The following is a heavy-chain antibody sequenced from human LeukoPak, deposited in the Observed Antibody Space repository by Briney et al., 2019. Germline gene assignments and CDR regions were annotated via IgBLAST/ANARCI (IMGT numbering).Heavy chain of an antibody. J-gene: IGHJ1*01. CDR1: GFTFSTYV. V-gene: IGHV3-53*01. CDR3: ASGSGSYVYFQH. D-gene: IGHD3-10*01. Sequence: GGSLRLSCAASGFTFSTYVMSWFRQAPGKGLEWVSVIYSGGSTYYADSVKGRFTISRDNSKNTLYLQMNSLRAEDTAVYYCASGSGSYVYFQHWGQGTLVTVSS. CDR2: IYSGGST.